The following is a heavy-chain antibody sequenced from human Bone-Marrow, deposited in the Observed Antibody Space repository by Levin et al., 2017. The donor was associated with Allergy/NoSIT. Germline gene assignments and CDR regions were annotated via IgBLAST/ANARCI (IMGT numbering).Heavy chain of an antibody. CDR1: GFTFSDYF. CDR3: ARDSPAVDGQS. CDR2: ISGSGTTI. Sequence: PGGSLRLSCAASGFTFSDYFMCWIRQAPGKGLEWVAYISGSGTTIYYADSVKGRFTISRDNAENSLYLQMNSLRDDDTAVYYCARDSPAVDGQSWGHGTLVTVSS. J-gene: IGHJ4*01. V-gene: IGHV3-11*01.